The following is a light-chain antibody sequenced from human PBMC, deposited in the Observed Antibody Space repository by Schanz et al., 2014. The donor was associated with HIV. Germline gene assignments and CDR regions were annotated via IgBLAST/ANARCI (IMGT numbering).Light chain of an antibody. J-gene: IGKJ5*01. Sequence: EIVLTQSPGTLSLSPGERATLSCRASQSVGSNYLAWYQQKPGQTPRLLIYGASTRVTGIPARFSGSGSGTEFTLTISSLQSEDFAVYYCQQYNDWPPITFGQGTRLEIK. CDR2: GAS. CDR3: QQYNDWPPIT. V-gene: IGKV3-15*01. CDR1: QSVGSN.